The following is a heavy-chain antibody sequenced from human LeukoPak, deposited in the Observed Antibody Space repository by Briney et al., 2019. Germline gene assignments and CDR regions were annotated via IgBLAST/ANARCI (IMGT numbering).Heavy chain of an antibody. Sequence: GGSLRLSCAASGFTFSSYEMNWVRQAPGKGLEWVSYISSSGSTIYYADSVKGRFTISRDNAKNSLYLQMNSLRAEDTAVYYCARSRWFGEFIDYWGQGTLVTVSS. J-gene: IGHJ4*02. D-gene: IGHD3-10*01. V-gene: IGHV3-48*03. CDR1: GFTFSSYE. CDR3: ARSRWFGEFIDY. CDR2: ISSSGSTI.